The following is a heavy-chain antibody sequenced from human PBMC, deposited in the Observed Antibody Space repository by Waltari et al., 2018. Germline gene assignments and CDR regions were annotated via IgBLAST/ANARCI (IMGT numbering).Heavy chain of an antibody. CDR1: GGTFSSYA. Sequence: QVQLVQSGAEVKKPGSSVKVSCKASGGTFSSYAISCVRQAPGQGLEWMGGFEPEDGETIYAQKCQGRVTMTEDTSTDTAYMELSSLRSEDTAVYYCATLGLLYGMDVWGQGTTVTVSS. J-gene: IGHJ6*02. CDR3: ATLGLLYGMDV. CDR2: FEPEDGET. D-gene: IGHD1-26*01. V-gene: IGHV1-69*06.